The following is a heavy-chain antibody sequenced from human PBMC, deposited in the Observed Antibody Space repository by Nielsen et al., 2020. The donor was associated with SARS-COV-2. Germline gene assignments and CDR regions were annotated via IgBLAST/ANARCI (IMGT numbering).Heavy chain of an antibody. J-gene: IGHJ4*02. V-gene: IGHV3-74*01. Sequence: GGSLRLSCAASGFTFSSYWMHWVRQAPGKGLVWVSRINSDGSSTSYADSVKGRFTISRDNANNTLYLQMNSLRAEDTAVYYCAKAAAIQGLGYWGQGTLVTVSS. CDR2: INSDGSST. CDR1: GFTFSSYW. CDR3: AKAAAIQGLGY. D-gene: IGHD6-25*01.